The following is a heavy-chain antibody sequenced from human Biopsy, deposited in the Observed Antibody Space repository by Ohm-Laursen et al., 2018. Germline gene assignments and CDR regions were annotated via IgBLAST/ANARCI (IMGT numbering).Heavy chain of an antibody. J-gene: IGHJ3*01. Sequence: SLRLSCAASGFSVSSYDMNWVRQAPGKGLEWISYISETSSHIYDADSVRGRFTVARDIAKNSLYLQMNSLRAEDTALYHCVKDKSYISFDLWGRGTMVTVSS. CDR2: ISETSSHI. CDR3: VKDKSYISFDL. V-gene: IGHV3-21*04. D-gene: IGHD1-26*01. CDR1: GFSVSSYD.